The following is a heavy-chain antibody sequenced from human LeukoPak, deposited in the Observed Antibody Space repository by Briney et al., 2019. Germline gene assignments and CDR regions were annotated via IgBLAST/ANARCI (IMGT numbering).Heavy chain of an antibody. D-gene: IGHD6-19*01. CDR3: ARGSSGISSWFDP. Sequence: GASVRVSCKASRGTFNSYVISLVGQAPGQALEWMGGIIPLFDTATYAQKFQDRVTITADTSTSTVYMELSSLRSEDTAVYFCARGSSGISSWFDPWGQGTLVTVSS. CDR2: IIPLFDTA. CDR1: RGTFNSYV. J-gene: IGHJ5*02. V-gene: IGHV1-69*06.